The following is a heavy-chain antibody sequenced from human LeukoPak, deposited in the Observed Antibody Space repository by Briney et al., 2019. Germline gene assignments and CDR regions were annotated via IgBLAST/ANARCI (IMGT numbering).Heavy chain of an antibody. V-gene: IGHV3-7*04. CDR1: GFTFCSDW. CDR3: ARGSAFDI. J-gene: IGHJ3*02. D-gene: IGHD2-15*01. Sequence: GGALRLSCAASGFTFCSDWMSWVRQAPGRGLEWVANIKQDGSEKYYVDSVKGRFTISRDNAKNSLYLQMNSLRAEDTAVYYCARGSAFDIWGQGTMVTVSS. CDR2: IKQDGSEK.